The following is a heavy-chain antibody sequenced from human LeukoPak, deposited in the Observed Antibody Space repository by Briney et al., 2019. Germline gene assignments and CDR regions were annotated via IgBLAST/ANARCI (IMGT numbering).Heavy chain of an antibody. V-gene: IGHV4-34*01. J-gene: IGHJ6*02. CDR2: INHSGST. CDR1: GGSFSGYY. Sequence: SETLSLTCAVYGGSFSGYYWSWIRQPPGKGLEWIGEINHSGSTNYNPSLKSRVTISVDTSKNQFSLKLSSVTAADTAVYYCARDTISPAWLDYYYGMGVWGQGTTVTVSS. D-gene: IGHD6-19*01. CDR3: ARDTISPAWLDYYYGMGV.